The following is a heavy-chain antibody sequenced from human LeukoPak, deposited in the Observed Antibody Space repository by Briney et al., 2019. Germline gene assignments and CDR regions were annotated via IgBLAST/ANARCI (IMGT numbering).Heavy chain of an antibody. D-gene: IGHD3-22*01. CDR2: INWNGGST. V-gene: IGHV3-20*04. Sequence: PGGSLRLSCAASGFTFSNCVMHWVRQAPGKGPEWVSGINWNGGSTGYADSVKGRFTISRDNAKNSLYQQMNSLRAEDTALYYCARDPANYYDSSGYLRYYYYYMDVWGKGTTVTVSS. CDR3: ARDPANYYDSSGYLRYYYYYMDV. CDR1: GFTFSNCV. J-gene: IGHJ6*03.